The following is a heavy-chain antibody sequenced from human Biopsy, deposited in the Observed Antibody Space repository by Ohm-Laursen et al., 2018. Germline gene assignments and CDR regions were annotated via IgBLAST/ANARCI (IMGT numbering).Heavy chain of an antibody. CDR3: AKGQDLRGGAEYFQH. V-gene: IGHV1-2*02. CDR2: INPHSGTT. D-gene: IGHD2-15*01. Sequence: ASVKVSCKSSGYTFTGQYLHWVRQVPGQGLEWMGWINPHSGTTKFAQDFQGRVTMTRDTSITAAYMELRRLRSDDTAVYYCAKGQDLRGGAEYFQHWGQGALVTVSS. J-gene: IGHJ1*01. CDR1: GYTFTGQY.